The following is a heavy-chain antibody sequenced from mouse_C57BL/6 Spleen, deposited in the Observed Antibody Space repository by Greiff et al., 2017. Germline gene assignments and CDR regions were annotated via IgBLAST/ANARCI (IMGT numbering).Heavy chain of an antibody. J-gene: IGHJ4*01. D-gene: IGHD2-4*01. CDR1: GYTFTSYD. CDR3: ARYYDYDGYYAMDY. CDR2: IYPRDGST. Sequence: QVQLQQSGPELVKPGASVKLSCKASGYTFTSYDINWVKQRPGQGLEWIGWIYPRDGSTKYNEKFKGKATLTVDTSSSTAYMELHSLTSEDSAVYFCARYYDYDGYYAMDYWGQGTSVTVSS. V-gene: IGHV1-85*01.